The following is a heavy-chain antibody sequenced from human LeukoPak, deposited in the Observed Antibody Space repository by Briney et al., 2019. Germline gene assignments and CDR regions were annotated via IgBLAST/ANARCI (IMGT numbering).Heavy chain of an antibody. CDR3: ARLTLGY. V-gene: IGHV3-21*04. Sequence: GGSLRLSCAASGFTFSSYSMNWVRQAPGKGLEWVSCISSNIYTYYADSVKGRFTISRDNAKNSLYLQMNSLRAEDTAVYYCARLTLGYWGQGTLVTVSS. CDR2: ISSNIYT. J-gene: IGHJ4*02. CDR1: GFTFSSYS. D-gene: IGHD2/OR15-2a*01.